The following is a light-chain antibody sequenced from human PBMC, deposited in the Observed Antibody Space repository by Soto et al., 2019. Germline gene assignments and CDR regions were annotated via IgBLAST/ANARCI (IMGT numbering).Light chain of an antibody. CDR3: QQYDSSPWT. V-gene: IGKV3-20*01. J-gene: IGKJ1*01. CDR2: GAS. CDR1: QSVSNTY. Sequence: EVVLTQSPGTLSLSPGDRATLPCRASQSVSNTYLAWYQQKPGQAPRLLIYGASSRATGIPDRFSGSGSGTDFTLTISRLEPEDFAVYYCQQYDSSPWTFGQGTKVDIK.